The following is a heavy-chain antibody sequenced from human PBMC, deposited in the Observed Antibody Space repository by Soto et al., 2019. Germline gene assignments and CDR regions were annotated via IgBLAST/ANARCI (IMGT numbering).Heavy chain of an antibody. J-gene: IGHJ3*01. CDR1: GFTINGKKY. Sequence: SLRLSCAASGFTINGKKYISWVRQAPGKGLEWVSALYISEGTYYADSVKGRFIVSIDNSRTTVYLQMNSLRPEDTAVYHCATWLLREHGFDVWGPGTMVTVSS. V-gene: IGHV3-53*01. D-gene: IGHD6-19*01. CDR3: ATWLLREHGFDV. CDR2: LYISEGT.